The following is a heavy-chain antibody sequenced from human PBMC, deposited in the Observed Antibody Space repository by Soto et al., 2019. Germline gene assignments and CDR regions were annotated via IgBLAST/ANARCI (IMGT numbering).Heavy chain of an antibody. CDR3: ARDLPTGTPPPYFDY. J-gene: IGHJ4*02. Sequence: EVQLVESGGGLVQPGGSLRLSCAGSGFTLSSYWMHWVRQAPGKGLEWVSRIDRDESITTYADSVKGRFTISRDNAKNTLYLQMNRLRVEDTAVYYCARDLPTGTPPPYFDYRGQGTLVTVSS. V-gene: IGHV3-74*01. CDR1: GFTLSSYW. D-gene: IGHD1-1*01. CDR2: IDRDESIT.